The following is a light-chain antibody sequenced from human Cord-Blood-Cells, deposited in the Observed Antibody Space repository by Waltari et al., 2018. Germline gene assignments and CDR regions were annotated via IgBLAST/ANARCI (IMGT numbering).Light chain of an antibody. J-gene: IGLJ3*02. Sequence: QSALTHPASVSGSPPHWITIPCTGPSGDVGRYNLSSWYQQPPGKAPKLMIYEGSKRPSGVSNRFSGSKSGNTASLTISGLQAEDEADYYCCSYAGSSTWVFGGGTKLTVL. V-gene: IGLV2-23*01. CDR3: CSYAGSSTWV. CDR2: EGS. CDR1: SGDVGRYNL.